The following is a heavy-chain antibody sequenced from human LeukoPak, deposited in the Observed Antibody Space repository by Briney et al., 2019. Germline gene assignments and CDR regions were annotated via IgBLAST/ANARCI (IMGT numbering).Heavy chain of an antibody. CDR2: INPNSGGT. CDR1: GYTLTGYY. CDR3: ARGGEGAAIDYFDY. D-gene: IGHD3-10*01. Sequence: ASVKVSCKASGYTLTGYYMHWVRQAPGQGLEWMGWINPNSGGTNYAQKFQGTVTMTRDTSISTAYMELSRLRSDDTAVYYCARGGEGAAIDYFDYWGQGTLVTVSS. V-gene: IGHV1-2*02. J-gene: IGHJ4*02.